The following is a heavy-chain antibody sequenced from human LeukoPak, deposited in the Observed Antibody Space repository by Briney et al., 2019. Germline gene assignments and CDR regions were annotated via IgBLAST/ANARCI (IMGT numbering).Heavy chain of an antibody. CDR2: IRYDGSNK. Sequence: QSGGSLRLSCAASGFTFSSYGMHWVRQAPGKGLEWVAFIRYDGSNKYYADSVKGRFTISRDNSKNTLYLQMNSLRAEDTAVYYCAKGQAYCSGGSCYSFDYWGQGTLVTVSS. V-gene: IGHV3-30*02. J-gene: IGHJ4*02. CDR1: GFTFSSYG. CDR3: AKGQAYCSGGSCYSFDY. D-gene: IGHD2-15*01.